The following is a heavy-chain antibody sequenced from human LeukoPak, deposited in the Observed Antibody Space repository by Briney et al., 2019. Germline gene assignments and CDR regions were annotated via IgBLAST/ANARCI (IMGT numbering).Heavy chain of an antibody. D-gene: IGHD3-9*01. J-gene: IGHJ4*02. CDR3: ARGGGRYFDWFPY. Sequence: SVKVSCKASGGTFSNYATSWVRQAPGQGLEWMGGIIPIFGTANYAQKFQGRVTITADESTSTAYMELSSLRSEDTAVYYCARGGGRYFDWFPYWGQGTLVTVSS. CDR2: IIPIFGTA. V-gene: IGHV1-69*01. CDR1: GGTFSNYA.